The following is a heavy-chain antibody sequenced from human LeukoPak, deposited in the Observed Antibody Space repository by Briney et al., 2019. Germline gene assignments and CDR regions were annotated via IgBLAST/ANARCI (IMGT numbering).Heavy chain of an antibody. CDR2: IYYSGST. CDR1: GGSISSSSYY. J-gene: IGHJ6*02. CDR3: ARETFYDYVWGSYRYSQDSYYYYYGMDV. V-gene: IGHV4-39*02. D-gene: IGHD3-16*02. Sequence: SETLSLTCTVSGGSISSSSYYWGWIRQPPGKGLEWIGSIYYSGSTYYNPSLKSRVTISVDTSKNQLSLKLSSVTAADTAVYYCARETFYDYVWGSYRYSQDSYYYYYGMDVWGQGTTVTVSS.